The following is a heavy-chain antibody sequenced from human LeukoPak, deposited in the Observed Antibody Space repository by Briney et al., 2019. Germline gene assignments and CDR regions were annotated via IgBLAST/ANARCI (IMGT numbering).Heavy chain of an antibody. V-gene: IGHV4-31*03. CDR3: AREGGRQWLVSGTLDS. Sequence: PSQTLSLTCTVSGGSISSGGYYWSWIRQHPGKGLEWIGYIYYSGSTYYNPSLKSRVTISVDTSKNQFSLKLSSVTAADTAVYYCAREGGRQWLVSGTLDSWGQGTLVTVSS. J-gene: IGHJ5*01. CDR2: IYYSGST. CDR1: GGSISSGGYY. D-gene: IGHD6-19*01.